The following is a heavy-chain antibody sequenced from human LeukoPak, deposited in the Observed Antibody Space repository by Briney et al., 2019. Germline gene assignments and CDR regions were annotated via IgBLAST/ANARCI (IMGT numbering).Heavy chain of an antibody. CDR1: GYAFTDYF. J-gene: IGHJ4*02. CDR3: ARDDYGDLQYFEN. D-gene: IGHD4-17*01. V-gene: IGHV1-2*02. Sequence: ASVKLSCKASGYAFTDYFLHRVRQAPGQGLEWMGWINPNDGGTLHAQKFQGRVTMTRDSSITTAYMELNGLRSDDTAVYYCARDDYGDLQYFENWGQGNLVTVSS. CDR2: INPNDGGT.